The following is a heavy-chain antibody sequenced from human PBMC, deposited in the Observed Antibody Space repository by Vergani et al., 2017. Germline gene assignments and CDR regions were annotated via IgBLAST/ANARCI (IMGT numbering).Heavy chain of an antibody. V-gene: IGHV3-21*01. CDR1: GFSFSSYS. CDR3: ARLLYXYDSSGPLSDAFDI. D-gene: IGHD3-22*01. J-gene: IGHJ3*02. Sequence: EVQLVESGGGLVKPGGSLRLSCAASGFSFSSYSLNWVRQAPGKGLEWVSSSSSSTSYIYYADSVKGRFTISRDNAKNSLYLQMNSLRAEDTAVYYCARLLYXYDSSGPLSDAFDIWGQGTMVTVSS. CDR2: SSSSTSYI.